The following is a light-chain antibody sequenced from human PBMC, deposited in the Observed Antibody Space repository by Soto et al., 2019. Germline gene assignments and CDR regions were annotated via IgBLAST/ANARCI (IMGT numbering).Light chain of an antibody. Sequence: DIQMTQSPSSLSASVGDRVTITCRASQSISTYLNWYQQKPGKAPNLLIYSASSLQSGVPSRFSGSGSGTDFTLTISSLQPEDFATYFCQQGYNSPLTFGGGTKVEIK. V-gene: IGKV1-39*01. CDR1: QSISTY. CDR2: SAS. CDR3: QQGYNSPLT. J-gene: IGKJ4*01.